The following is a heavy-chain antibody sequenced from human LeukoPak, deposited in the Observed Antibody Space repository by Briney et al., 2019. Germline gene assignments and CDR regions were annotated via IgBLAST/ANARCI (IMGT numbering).Heavy chain of an antibody. CDR3: ASYYSSGELFDY. CDR1: GGSISSYY. V-gene: IGHV4-59*08. D-gene: IGHD6-19*01. Sequence: PSETLSLTCTVSGGSISSYYWSWIRQPPGKGLEWIGYIYYSGSTNYNPSLKSRVTISVDTSKNQFSLKLSSVTAADTAVYYCASYYSSGELFDYWGQGTLVTVSS. J-gene: IGHJ4*02. CDR2: IYYSGST.